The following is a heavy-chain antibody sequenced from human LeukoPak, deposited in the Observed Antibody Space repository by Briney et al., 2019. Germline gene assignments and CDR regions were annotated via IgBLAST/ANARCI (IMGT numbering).Heavy chain of an antibody. V-gene: IGHV3-66*03. CDR3: ARDTGDGFTPPDYYYYMDV. CDR1: GFTVSSNS. D-gene: IGHD5-24*01. CDR2: IHSDNT. J-gene: IGHJ6*03. Sequence: PGGSLRLSCTVSGFTVSSNSMSWVRQAPGKGLEWVSFIHSDNTHYSDSVKGRFTISRDNSKNTLYLQMNSLRAEDTAVFYCARDTGDGFTPPDYYYYMDVWGTGTTVTVSS.